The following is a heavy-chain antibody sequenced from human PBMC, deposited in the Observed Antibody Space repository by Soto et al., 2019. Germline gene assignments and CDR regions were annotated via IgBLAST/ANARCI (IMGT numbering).Heavy chain of an antibody. Sequence: QVQLVESGGGLVKPGGSLRLSCAASGFTFSDYYMSWIRQAPGKGLEWVSYISRSSTYTNYADSVKGRFTISRDNAKNSLYLQMNSIRAEDTAVYYCARDHYGPGWFDPWGQGTLVTVSS. D-gene: IGHD3-10*01. J-gene: IGHJ5*02. CDR1: GFTFSDYY. CDR3: ARDHYGPGWFDP. CDR2: ISRSSTYT. V-gene: IGHV3-11*05.